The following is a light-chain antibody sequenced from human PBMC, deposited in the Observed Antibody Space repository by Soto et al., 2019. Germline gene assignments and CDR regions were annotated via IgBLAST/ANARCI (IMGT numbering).Light chain of an antibody. CDR3: SSYTTSNTRQIV. CDR2: DVS. CDR1: SSDVGGYNY. J-gene: IGLJ1*01. V-gene: IGLV2-14*01. Sequence: QSALTQPASVSGSPGQSITISCTGTSSDVGGYNYVSWYQQHPGKAPKFMIYDVSNRPSGVSNRFSGSKSDNTASLTISGLQAEDEDDYYCSSYTTSNTRQIVFGTGTKLTVL.